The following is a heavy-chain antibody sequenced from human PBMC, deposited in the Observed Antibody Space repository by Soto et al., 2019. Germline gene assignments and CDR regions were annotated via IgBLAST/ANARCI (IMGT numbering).Heavy chain of an antibody. Sequence: NPSETLSLTCTVSGGSISSYYWSWIRQPPGKGLEWIGYIYYSGSTNYNPSLKSRVTISVDTSKNQFSLKLSSVTAADTAVYYCARYVNWFDPWGQGTLVTVSS. CDR1: GGSISSYY. V-gene: IGHV4-59*08. CDR2: IYYSGST. J-gene: IGHJ5*02. CDR3: ARYVNWFDP. D-gene: IGHD3-16*01.